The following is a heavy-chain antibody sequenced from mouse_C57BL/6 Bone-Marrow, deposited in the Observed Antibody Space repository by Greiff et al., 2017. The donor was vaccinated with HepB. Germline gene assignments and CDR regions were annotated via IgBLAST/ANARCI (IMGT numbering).Heavy chain of an antibody. V-gene: IGHV1-69*01. CDR2: IDPSDSYT. D-gene: IGHD2-3*01. Sequence: QVQLQQPGAELVMPGASVKLSCKASGYTFTSYWMHWVKQRPGQGLEWIGEIDPSDSYTNYNQKFKGKSTLPVDKSSSTAYMQLSSLTSEDSAVYYCASDGYSLYWYFDVWGTGTTVTVSS. CDR3: ASDGYSLYWYFDV. J-gene: IGHJ1*03. CDR1: GYTFTSYW.